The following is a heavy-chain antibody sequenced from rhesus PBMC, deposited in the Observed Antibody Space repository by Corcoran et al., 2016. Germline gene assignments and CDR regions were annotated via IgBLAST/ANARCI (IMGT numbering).Heavy chain of an antibody. Sequence: EVQLVESGGGLVQPGGSLRLSCAASGFTFSSSAMHWVRQASGKGLEWVGRIRSKSNNYGSGYAASVKGRFTISRDDSKNKAYLQMNSLKTEDPAVYYCARWWYSGSWNYWGQGVLVTGSS. CDR1: GFTFSSSA. CDR2: IRSKSNNYGS. J-gene: IGHJ4*01. CDR3: ARWWYSGSWNY. V-gene: IGHV3-118*01. D-gene: IGHD6-25*01.